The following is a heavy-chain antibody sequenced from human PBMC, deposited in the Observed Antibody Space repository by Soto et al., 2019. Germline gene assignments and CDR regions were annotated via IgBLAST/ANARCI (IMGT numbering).Heavy chain of an antibody. D-gene: IGHD6-19*01. V-gene: IGHV1-69*02. J-gene: IGHJ6*03. CDR3: ARSGYSSGWYRLDYYYYMDV. CDR1: GGTFSSYT. CDR2: IIPILGIA. Sequence: SVKVSCKASGGTFSSYTISWVRQAPGQGLEWMGRIIPILGIANYAQKFQGRVTMTRDTSTSTVYMELSSLRSEDTAVYYCARSGYSSGWYRLDYYYYMDVWGKGTTVTVSS.